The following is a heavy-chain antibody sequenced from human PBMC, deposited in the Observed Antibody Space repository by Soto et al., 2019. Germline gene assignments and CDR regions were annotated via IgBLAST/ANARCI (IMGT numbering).Heavy chain of an antibody. J-gene: IGHJ3*01. CDR2: ILPFFGTA. V-gene: IGHV1-69*13. D-gene: IGHD5-12*01. CDR1: GGSFSREA. Sequence: SSVKVSCKASGGSFSREAINWVRQAPGQVPEWMGGILPFFGTADYAQKFQGRVTITADVSTTTAYMELSSLTFEDTAVYYCVWGHGYGGNSDAFDFRSQGTMVTVSS. CDR3: VWGHGYGGNSDAFDF.